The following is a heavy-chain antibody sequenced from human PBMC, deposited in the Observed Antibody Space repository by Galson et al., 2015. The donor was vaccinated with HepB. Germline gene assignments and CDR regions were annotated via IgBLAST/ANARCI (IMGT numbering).Heavy chain of an antibody. V-gene: IGHV3-21*01. D-gene: IGHD7-27*01. J-gene: IGHJ4*02. CDR3: ARRAPLGSFDY. Sequence: SLRLSCAASGFTFSGYWMSWVRQAPGKGLEWVSSISSSSSYISYADSVKGRFTISRDNAKNSLYLQMNRLRAEDTAVYYCARRAPLGSFDYWGQGTLVTVSS. CDR2: ISSSSSYI. CDR1: GFTFSGYW.